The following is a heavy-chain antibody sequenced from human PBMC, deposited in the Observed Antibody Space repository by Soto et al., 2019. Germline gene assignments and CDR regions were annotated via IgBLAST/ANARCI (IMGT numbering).Heavy chain of an antibody. J-gene: IGHJ4*02. CDR2: MNPNSGNT. CDR1: GDTFTSYD. D-gene: IGHD3-22*01. CDR3: ARAPYYYDSSGYPVLPYGTFDY. Sequence: ASVKVSCKASGDTFTSYDINWVRQATGQGLEWMGWMNPNSGNTGYAQKFQGRVTITADESTSTAYMELSSLRSEDTAVYYCARAPYYYDSSGYPVLPYGTFDYWGQGTLVTVSS. V-gene: IGHV1-8*01.